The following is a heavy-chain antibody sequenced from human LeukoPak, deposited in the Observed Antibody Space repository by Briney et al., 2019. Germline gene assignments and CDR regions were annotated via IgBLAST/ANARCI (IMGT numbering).Heavy chain of an antibody. CDR2: IIPIFGAA. D-gene: IGHD1-26*01. CDR1: GGTFSSYA. Sequence: ASVNVSCKASGGTFSSYAISWVRQAPGQGLEWMGGIIPIFGAANYAQKFQGRVTITADESTSTAYMELSSLRSEDTAVYYCASGGEGEEKFDYWGQGTLVTVSS. J-gene: IGHJ4*02. V-gene: IGHV1-69*13. CDR3: ASGGEGEEKFDY.